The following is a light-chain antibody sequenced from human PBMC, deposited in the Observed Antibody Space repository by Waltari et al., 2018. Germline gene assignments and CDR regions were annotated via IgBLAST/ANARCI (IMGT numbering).Light chain of an antibody. CDR2: SAV. CDR1: QAIGNR. CDR3: LQYHAYPCT. J-gene: IGKJ2*02. Sequence: DIQMTQSPSVMSASVGDRVSFTCRASQAIGNRLAWFQQKPGEVPQRRVFSAVSLQSGVPSRFRGTASGTEFTLTISRLQPEDFATYYCLQYHAYPCTFGQGTKLEMK. V-gene: IGKV1-17*03.